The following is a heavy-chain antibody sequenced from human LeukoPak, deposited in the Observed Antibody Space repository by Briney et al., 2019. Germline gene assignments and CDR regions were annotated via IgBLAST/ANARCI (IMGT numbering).Heavy chain of an antibody. CDR2: IYHSGST. CDR1: GGSISSSSYY. D-gene: IGHD6-6*01. Sequence: SETLSLTCTVSGGSISSSSYYWGWIRQPPGKGLEWIGSIYHSGSTYYNPSLKSRVTISVDTSKNQFSLKLSSVTAADTAVYYCARDSYSSSDKFDYWGQGTLVTVSS. V-gene: IGHV4-39*02. CDR3: ARDSYSSSDKFDY. J-gene: IGHJ4*02.